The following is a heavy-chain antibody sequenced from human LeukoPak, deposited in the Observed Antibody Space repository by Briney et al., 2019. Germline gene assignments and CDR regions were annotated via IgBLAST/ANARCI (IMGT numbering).Heavy chain of an antibody. CDR2: IYSGVST. V-gene: IGHV3-66*01. Sequence: GGSLRLSCAASGVTVSSNYMSWGRQAPRERVEWGSGIYSGVSTYYADRLKGRVTISRDNSKNTLYLQMNRLRAEATAVYNCAHAMVWRVISYWGQGTLVTVSS. D-gene: IGHD3-10*01. CDR3: AHAMVWRVISY. CDR1: GVTVSSNY. J-gene: IGHJ4*02.